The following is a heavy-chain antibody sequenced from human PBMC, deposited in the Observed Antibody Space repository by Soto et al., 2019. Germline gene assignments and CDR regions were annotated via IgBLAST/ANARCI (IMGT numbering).Heavy chain of an antibody. CDR3: ARVVDDYVWGSYRYEDY. Sequence: QVQLQQWGAGLLKPSETLSLTCAVYGGSFSGYYWSWIRQPPGKGLEWIGEINHSGGTNYNPSLKSRVTISVDTSKNQFSLKLSSVTAADTAVYYCARVVDDYVWGSYRYEDYWGQGTLVTVSS. D-gene: IGHD3-16*02. V-gene: IGHV4-34*01. CDR1: GGSFSGYY. J-gene: IGHJ4*02. CDR2: INHSGGT.